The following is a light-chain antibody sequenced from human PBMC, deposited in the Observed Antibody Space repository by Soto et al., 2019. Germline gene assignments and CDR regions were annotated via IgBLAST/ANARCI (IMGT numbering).Light chain of an antibody. CDR1: QRISSN. V-gene: IGKV3-15*01. CDR3: QQYHNWWT. Sequence: EIVMTQTTATLSVSPGERXXXXXRARQRISSNLAWYQQKPGQAPRLLIYGASTRATGIPARFSGSGSGTEFTLTISSLQSEDFAVYYCQQYHNWWTFGQGTKVDIK. CDR2: GAS. J-gene: IGKJ1*01.